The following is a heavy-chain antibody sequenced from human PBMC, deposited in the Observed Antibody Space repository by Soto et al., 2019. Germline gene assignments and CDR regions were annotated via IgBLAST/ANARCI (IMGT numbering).Heavy chain of an antibody. CDR3: ARIKGGAAGYFDY. D-gene: IGHD6-13*01. CDR1: GGSVSNGAHY. CDR2: IYHSGST. J-gene: IGHJ4*02. V-gene: IGHV4-31*03. Sequence: SETLSLTCTVSGGSVSNGAHYWSWIRQHPGKGLEWIGYIYHSGSTYYNPSLKSRVTISVDTSKNQFFLKLSSMTAADTAVYYCARIKGGAAGYFDYWGQGTLVTVSS.